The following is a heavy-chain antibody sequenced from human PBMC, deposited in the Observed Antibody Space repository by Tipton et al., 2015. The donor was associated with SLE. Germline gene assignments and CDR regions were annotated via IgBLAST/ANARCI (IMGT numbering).Heavy chain of an antibody. CDR1: GGSFSGYY. CDR3: ARVRRTGPGDY. J-gene: IGHJ4*02. D-gene: IGHD1-1*01. CDR2: INHSGST. Sequence: TLSLTCAVYGGSFSGYYWSWIRQPPGKGLEWIGEINHSGSTNYNPSLKSRVTISVDTSKNQFSLKLSSVTAADTAVYYCARVRRTGPGDYWGQGTLVTVS. V-gene: IGHV4-34*01.